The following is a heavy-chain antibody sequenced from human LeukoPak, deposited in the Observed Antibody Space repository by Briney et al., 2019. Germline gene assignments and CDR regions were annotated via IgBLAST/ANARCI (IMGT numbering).Heavy chain of an antibody. CDR2: ISGSGGST. CDR1: GFTFSSYA. CDR3: AKWDYSPKSGHKIDY. D-gene: IGHD3-16*01. Sequence: GGSLRLSCAASGFTFSSYAMSWVRQAPGKGLEWVSAISGSGGSTYYADSVKGRFTISRDNSKNTLYLQMNSLRAEDTAVYYCAKWDYSPKSGHKIDYWGQGTLVTVSS. J-gene: IGHJ4*02. V-gene: IGHV3-23*01.